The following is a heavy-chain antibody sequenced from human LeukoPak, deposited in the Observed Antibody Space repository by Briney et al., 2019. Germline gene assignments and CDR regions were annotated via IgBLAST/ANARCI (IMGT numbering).Heavy chain of an antibody. J-gene: IGHJ4*02. CDR3: ARVRWLQPIFDY. Sequence: SETLSLTCAVYGGSFSVYYWSWIHQPPGKGLEWIGEINHSGSTNYNPSLKSRVTISVDTSKNQFSLKLSSVTAADTAVYYCARVRWLQPIFDYWGQGNLVTVSS. D-gene: IGHD5-24*01. CDR2: INHSGST. V-gene: IGHV4-34*01. CDR1: GGSFSVYY.